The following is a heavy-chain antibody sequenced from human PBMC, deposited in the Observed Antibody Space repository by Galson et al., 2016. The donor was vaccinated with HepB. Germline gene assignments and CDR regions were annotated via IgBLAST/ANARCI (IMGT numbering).Heavy chain of an antibody. Sequence: SLRLSCAASGFTFNSYWMAWVRQAPGKGLEWVANIKQDGSEKYYVDPVKGRFTISRDNAKNAPYLQMNSLRVEDTAVYYCACPTGGNWTDYWGQGTLVTVSS. V-gene: IGHV3-7*05. CDR3: ACPTGGNWTDY. CDR1: GFTFNSYW. J-gene: IGHJ4*02. CDR2: IKQDGSEK. D-gene: IGHD1-1*01.